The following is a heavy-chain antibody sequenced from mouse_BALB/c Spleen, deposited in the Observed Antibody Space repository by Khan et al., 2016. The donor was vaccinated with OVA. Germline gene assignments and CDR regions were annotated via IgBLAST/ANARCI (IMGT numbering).Heavy chain of an antibody. CDR2: ISYSGNT. D-gene: IGHD1-1*01. J-gene: IGHJ2*01. CDR3: ARIYGGDFDY. Sequence: VQLKESGPGLVKPSQSLSLTCTVTGYSITSDYAWNWIRQFPGNKLEWMGYISYSGNTKYNPSLHSRISITRDTSKNQFFLQLNSVTTEDTATYYCARIYGGDFDYWGQGTTLTVSS. V-gene: IGHV3-2*02. CDR1: GYSITSDYA.